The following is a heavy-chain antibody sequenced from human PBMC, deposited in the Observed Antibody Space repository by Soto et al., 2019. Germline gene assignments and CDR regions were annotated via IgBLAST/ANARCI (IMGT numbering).Heavy chain of an antibody. CDR1: GFTFSSYG. V-gene: IGHV3-33*01. CDR3: ARDLNVYEGYGDYGFDY. J-gene: IGHJ4*02. D-gene: IGHD4-17*01. Sequence: QVQLVESGGGVVQPGRSLRLSCAASGFTFSSYGMHWVRQAPGKGLEWVAVIWYDGSNKYYADSVKGRFTISRDNSKNTLYLQMNSLRAEDTAVYYCARDLNVYEGYGDYGFDYWGQGTLVTVSS. CDR2: IWYDGSNK.